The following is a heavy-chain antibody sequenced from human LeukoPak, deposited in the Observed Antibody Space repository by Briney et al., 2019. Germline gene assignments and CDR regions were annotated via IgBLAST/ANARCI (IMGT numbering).Heavy chain of an antibody. D-gene: IGHD4-17*01. CDR2: INPYNGNT. CDR3: AREIYGRFDY. V-gene: IGHV1-18*01. CDR1: SYTFTSYG. Sequence: ASVKVSCKASSYTFTSYGISWVRQAPGQGPECMGWINPYNGNTNYALKVQGRVTMTTDTSTSTAYLELRSLRSDDTAIYYCAREIYGRFDYWGQGTLVTVSS. J-gene: IGHJ4*02.